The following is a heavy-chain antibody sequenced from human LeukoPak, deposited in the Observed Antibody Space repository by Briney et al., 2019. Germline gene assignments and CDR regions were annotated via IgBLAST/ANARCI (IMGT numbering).Heavy chain of an antibody. CDR1: GFSFSSYW. Sequence: GGSLRLSCAAPGFSFSSYWMTWVRQAPGKGLEWVANIDEDGNEKNYVDFVKGRFTISRDNAKNSLYLQMNSLRVEDTAVYYCASGGHIDYCGQGTLVTVSS. CDR3: ASGGHIDY. V-gene: IGHV3-7*01. J-gene: IGHJ4*02. D-gene: IGHD3-16*01. CDR2: IDEDGNEK.